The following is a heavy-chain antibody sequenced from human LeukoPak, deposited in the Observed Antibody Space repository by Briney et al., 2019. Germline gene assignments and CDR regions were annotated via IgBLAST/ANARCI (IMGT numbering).Heavy chain of an antibody. V-gene: IGHV3-33*01. J-gene: IGHJ4*02. D-gene: IGHD3-10*01. CDR1: GVSFSTYA. CDR2: IWHDASHT. Sequence: PGGSLRLSCAASGVSFSTYAMHCVRHAPREGLEWGALIWHDASHTFYTDSVKGRFTISRDNSKNAVYLQMNSLGGEDTAVYYCAREIFGSGSYPDYWGQGTLVSVSS. CDR3: AREIFGSGSYPDY.